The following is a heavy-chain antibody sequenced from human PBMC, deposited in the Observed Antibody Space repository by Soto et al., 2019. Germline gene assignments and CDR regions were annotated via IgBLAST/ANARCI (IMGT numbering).Heavy chain of an antibody. CDR3: ARGMQYGDYSRWFDP. CDR2: MNPNSGNT. Sequence: QVQLVQSGAEVKKPGASVKVSCKASGYTFTSYDINWVRQATGQEFEYLGWMNPNSGNTGYVKKFQGRDTMTRDTSMSTADMALSSLRSEGTAVYYCARGMQYGDYSRWFDPWGPGTLVTVSS. J-gene: IGHJ5*02. CDR1: GYTFTSYD. V-gene: IGHV1-8*01. D-gene: IGHD4-17*01.